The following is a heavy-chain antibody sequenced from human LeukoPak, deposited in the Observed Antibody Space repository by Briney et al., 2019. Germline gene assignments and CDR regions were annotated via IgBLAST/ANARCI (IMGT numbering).Heavy chain of an antibody. V-gene: IGHV3-11*01. CDR1: GFTFSDYY. J-gene: IGHJ4*02. Sequence: GGSLRLSCAASGFTFSDYYMNWIRQAQGKGLEWVSYISSSGSTIYYADSVKGRFTISRDNAKNSLYLQMNSLRAEDTAVYYCARGWLLYYFDYWGQGTLVTVSS. D-gene: IGHD5-12*01. CDR2: ISSSGSTI. CDR3: ARGWLLYYFDY.